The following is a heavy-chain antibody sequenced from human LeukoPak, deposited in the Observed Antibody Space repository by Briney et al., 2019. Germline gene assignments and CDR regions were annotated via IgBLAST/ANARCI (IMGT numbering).Heavy chain of an antibody. CDR2: TVSEIDGGTT. CDR1: GFTFNYAW. J-gene: IGHJ6*02. V-gene: IGHV3-15*04. CDR3: TTDEDWNYARKDV. D-gene: IGHD1-7*01. Sequence: GGSLRLSCAASGFTFNYAWMSWVRQVPGKGLEWVGQTVSEIDGGTTDYAAPVKGGFTISRDDSKSTLYLQMISLKIEDTAVYYCTTDEDWNYARKDVWGQGATVIVSS.